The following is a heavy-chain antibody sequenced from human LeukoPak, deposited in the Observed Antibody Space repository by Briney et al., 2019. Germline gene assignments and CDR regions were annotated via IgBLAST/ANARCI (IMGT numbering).Heavy chain of an antibody. CDR1: GFTFRSFW. D-gene: IGHD1-14*01. CDR3: ARNRANAFAI. Sequence: GRSLRLSCAASGFTFRSFWMTWVPQAPGKALEWGANIKQDGSEKYYVESVKARFTISRDNAKTSPYLQMNSLRAEDTVVDYCARNRANAFAIWGQGTMVTVS. CDR2: IKQDGSEK. J-gene: IGHJ3*02. V-gene: IGHV3-7*01.